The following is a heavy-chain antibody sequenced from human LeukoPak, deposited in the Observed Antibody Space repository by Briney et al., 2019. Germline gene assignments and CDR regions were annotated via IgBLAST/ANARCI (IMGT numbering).Heavy chain of an antibody. CDR2: ICPTGFDR. D-gene: IGHD1-14*01. CDR3: ATETNGRHYDY. J-gene: IGHJ4*02. V-gene: IGHV3-21*06. CDR1: GLTFSTSG. Sequence: GGSLRLSCTPSGLTFSTSGFNWVRQAPGKGLEWVASICPTGFDRYHADSIKGRLTISRDNANNFLYLQMDSLRAEDTAVYYCATETNGRHYDYWGQGTLLTVSS.